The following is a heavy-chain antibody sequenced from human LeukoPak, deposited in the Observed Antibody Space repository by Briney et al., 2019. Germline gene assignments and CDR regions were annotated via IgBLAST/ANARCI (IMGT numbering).Heavy chain of an antibody. CDR3: ASTDYYGSGSYLFAFDI. Sequence: SETLSLTCTVSGYSISSGYYWGWIRQPPGKGLEWIGSIYYSGSTYYNPSLKSRVTISVDTSKNQFSLKLSSVTAADTAVYYCASTDYYGSGSYLFAFDIWGQGTMVTVSS. CDR2: IYYSGST. V-gene: IGHV4-38-2*02. J-gene: IGHJ3*02. CDR1: GYSISSGYY. D-gene: IGHD3-10*01.